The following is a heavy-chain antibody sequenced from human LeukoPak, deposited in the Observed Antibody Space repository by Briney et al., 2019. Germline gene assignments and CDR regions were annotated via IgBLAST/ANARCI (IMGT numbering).Heavy chain of an antibody. CDR3: ARDAGEVRGFPNFYS. V-gene: IGHV1-69*04. Sequence: SVKVSCKASGGTFSSYAISWVRQAPGQGLEWMGRIIPILGIANYAQKFQGRVTITADKSTSTAYMELSSLRSEDTAVYYCARDAGEVRGFPNFYSWGQGTLVTVSS. CDR1: GGTFSSYA. CDR2: IIPILGIA. D-gene: IGHD3-10*01. J-gene: IGHJ4*02.